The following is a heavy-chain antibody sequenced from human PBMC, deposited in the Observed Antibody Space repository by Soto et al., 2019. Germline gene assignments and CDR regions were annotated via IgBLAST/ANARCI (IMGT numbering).Heavy chain of an antibody. Sequence: EVQLVESGGGLVKPGGSLRLSCAASGFTFSTFNMNWVRQAPGKGLEWVSSINGRSTYIFYADSVKGRFTISRDNAKNSLYLQMSSLRAEDTAVYYCVRVPQWCMHCLDFWGRGTTVTVSS. CDR1: GFTFSTFN. CDR3: VRVPQWCMHCLDF. CDR2: INGRSTYI. J-gene: IGHJ6*02. D-gene: IGHD2-8*01. V-gene: IGHV3-21*01.